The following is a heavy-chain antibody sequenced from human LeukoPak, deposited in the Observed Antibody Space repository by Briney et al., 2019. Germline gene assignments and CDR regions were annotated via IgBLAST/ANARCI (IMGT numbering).Heavy chain of an antibody. V-gene: IGHV1-18*01. CDR2: ISAYNGNT. CDR1: GYTFTSYG. J-gene: IGHJ4*02. Sequence: GASVKVSCKASGYTFTSYGIRWVRQAPGQGLEWMGWISAYNGNTNYAQKLQGRATMTTDTSTSTAYMELRSLRSDDTAVYYCARGGDFWSGYYGYYFDYWGQGTLVTVSS. CDR3: ARGGDFWSGYYGYYFDY. D-gene: IGHD3-3*01.